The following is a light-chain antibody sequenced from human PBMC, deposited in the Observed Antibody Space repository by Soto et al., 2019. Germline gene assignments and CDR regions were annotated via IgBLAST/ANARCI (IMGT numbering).Light chain of an antibody. CDR1: ESINNY. Sequence: IVLTQSPATLSLSPGERGTLSCRASESINNYLAWYQQKPGQPPRLLIYDTSYSVTGVPARFSGSGYVTEFPLTISSLEPEDFAVYYCQQRTNWRGTFGPGTKVE. CDR2: DTS. CDR3: QQRTNWRGT. J-gene: IGKJ1*01. V-gene: IGKV3-11*01.